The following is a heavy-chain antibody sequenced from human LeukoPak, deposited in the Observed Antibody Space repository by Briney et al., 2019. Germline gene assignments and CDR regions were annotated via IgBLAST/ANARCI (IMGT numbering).Heavy chain of an antibody. CDR2: IYYSGST. CDR1: GGSISSSSYY. CDR3: ATHPYDFWSGSGFDY. V-gene: IGHV4-39*01. Sequence: PSETLSLTCTVSGGSISSSSYYWGWIRQPPGKGLEWIGSIYYSGSTYYNPSLKSRVTISVDTSKNQFSLKLSSVTAADTAVYYCATHPYDFWSGSGFDYWGQGTLVTVSS. J-gene: IGHJ4*02. D-gene: IGHD3-3*01.